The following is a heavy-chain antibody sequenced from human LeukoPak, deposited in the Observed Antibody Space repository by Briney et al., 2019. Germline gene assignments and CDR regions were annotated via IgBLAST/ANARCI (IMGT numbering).Heavy chain of an antibody. J-gene: IGHJ6*02. V-gene: IGHV4-34*01. Sequence: SETLSLTCSVYGGSFSGYYWSWIRQPPGKGLEWIGEIDHSGSTNYNPSLKSRVTISVDTSKNQFSLKPSSVTAADTAVYYCARVGRYCSTTGCDYYYGMDVWGQGTTVTVSS. CDR3: ARVGRYCSTTGCDYYYGMDV. D-gene: IGHD2-2*01. CDR2: IDHSGST. CDR1: GGSFSGYY.